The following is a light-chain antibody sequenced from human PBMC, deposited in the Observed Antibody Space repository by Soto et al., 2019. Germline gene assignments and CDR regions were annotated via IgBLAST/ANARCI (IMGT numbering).Light chain of an antibody. J-gene: IGKJ4*01. CDR1: QSVNNNY. CDR2: GAS. CDR3: QQYDTSPLT. V-gene: IGKV3-20*01. Sequence: EIVLTQSPGTLSLSPGDRATLSCRASQSVNNNYLAWYQQKPGQAPRLLIYGASSRATGIPDRFSGSGSGTDFTLTISGLEPEDFAVYHCQQYDTSPLTFGGGTKVEIK.